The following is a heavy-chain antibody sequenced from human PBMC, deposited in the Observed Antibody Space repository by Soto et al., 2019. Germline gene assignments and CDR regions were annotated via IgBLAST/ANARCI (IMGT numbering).Heavy chain of an antibody. J-gene: IGHJ5*01. Sequence: SETLSLTCTVSGGSISSYYWSWIRQPPGKGLEWIGYIYYSGSTNYNPSLKSRVTISVDTSKNQFSLKLSSVTAADTAVYYCALFHYNWNDAGLFDSWGQGTLVTVSS. CDR3: ALFHYNWNDAGLFDS. V-gene: IGHV4-59*01. CDR1: GGSISSYY. CDR2: IYYSGST. D-gene: IGHD1-20*01.